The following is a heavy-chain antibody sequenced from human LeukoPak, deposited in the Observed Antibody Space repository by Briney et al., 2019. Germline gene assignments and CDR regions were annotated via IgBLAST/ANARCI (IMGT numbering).Heavy chain of an antibody. CDR2: IWYDGSNK. CDR3: ARDQGTIAAGGTKGRFDY. CDR1: GFPFSSYG. D-gene: IGHD6-13*01. V-gene: IGHV3-33*01. J-gene: IGHJ4*02. Sequence: PGRPLRLSCAASGFPFSSYGMHWVRQAPGKGLEWVSGIWYDGSNKYYADFVKGRFTISRDNSKNTLYLQMNSLRAEDTALYYCARDQGTIAAGGTKGRFDYWGPGTLVTVSS.